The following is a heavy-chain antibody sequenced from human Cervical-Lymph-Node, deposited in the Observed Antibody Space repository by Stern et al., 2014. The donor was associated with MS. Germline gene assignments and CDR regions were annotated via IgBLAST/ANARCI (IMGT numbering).Heavy chain of an antibody. CDR3: ARDYYDSRGYSH. Sequence: EVQLEESGGGLIQPGGSLRLSCAVSGYSVSTNYMSWIRQAPGKGLEWVAVIYSGGSTYHADSVRGRFTISRDNARNTLSLQMDSLRAEDTAVYYCARDYYDSRGYSHWGQGTLVTVSS. CDR2: IYSGGST. J-gene: IGHJ4*02. V-gene: IGHV3-53*01. D-gene: IGHD3-22*01. CDR1: GYSVSTNY.